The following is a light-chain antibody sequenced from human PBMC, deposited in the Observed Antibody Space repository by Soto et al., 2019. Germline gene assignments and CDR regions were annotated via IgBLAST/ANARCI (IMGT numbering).Light chain of an antibody. J-gene: IGLJ3*02. V-gene: IGLV4-69*01. Sequence: QLVLTQPPSAYASLVASVKLTCSLSSGHNSYAIAWHQQQPEKGPRYLMKLNSDGSHSKGDGIPDRFSGSSSGAERYLTISSLQSEDEADYYCQTWSTDIRVFGGGTKLTVL. CDR1: SGHNSYA. CDR2: LNSDGSH. CDR3: QTWSTDIRV.